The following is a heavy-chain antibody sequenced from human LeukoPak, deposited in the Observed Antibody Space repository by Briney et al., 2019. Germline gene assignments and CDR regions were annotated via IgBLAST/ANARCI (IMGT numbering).Heavy chain of an antibody. V-gene: IGHV3-30-3*01. Sequence: GRSLRLSCAASGFTFRGNAMHWVRQAPGKGLEWVAAISYDGSDKYYADSVKGRFTISRDNSKNTLYLQMNSLRAEDTAVYYCARQYSSSSLDYWGQGTLVTVSS. CDR3: ARQYSSSSLDY. CDR2: ISYDGSDK. D-gene: IGHD6-6*01. CDR1: GFTFRGNA. J-gene: IGHJ4*02.